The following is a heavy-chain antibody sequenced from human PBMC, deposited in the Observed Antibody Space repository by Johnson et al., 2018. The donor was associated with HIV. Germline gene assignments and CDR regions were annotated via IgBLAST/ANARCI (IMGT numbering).Heavy chain of an antibody. Sequence: VQLVESGGGLIQPGGSLRLSCAASGITVGTNYMSWVRQAPGKGLEWVSVIFSVGDVYYADSVKGRFPISRDNSKNTLYLQMNSLRAEDTAVYYCARDRGYWDAFDIWGQGTMVSVSS. V-gene: IGHV3-53*01. CDR1: GITVGTNY. D-gene: IGHD3-22*01. CDR2: IFSVGDV. CDR3: ARDRGYWDAFDI. J-gene: IGHJ3*02.